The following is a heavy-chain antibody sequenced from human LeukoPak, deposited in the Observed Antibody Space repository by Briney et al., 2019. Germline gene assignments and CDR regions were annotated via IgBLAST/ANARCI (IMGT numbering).Heavy chain of an antibody. CDR2: ISDIGSI. J-gene: IGHJ4*02. Sequence: SETLSLTCTVSGGSISSYYWSWIRQPPGKGLEWIAYISDIGSINSNPSLKSRVTISLDTSKNQFSLKLSSVTAADTAVYYCAGHHPRNTVDFWGQGTLVTVSS. CDR3: AGHHPRNTVDF. D-gene: IGHD2/OR15-2a*01. V-gene: IGHV4-59*08. CDR1: GGSISSYY.